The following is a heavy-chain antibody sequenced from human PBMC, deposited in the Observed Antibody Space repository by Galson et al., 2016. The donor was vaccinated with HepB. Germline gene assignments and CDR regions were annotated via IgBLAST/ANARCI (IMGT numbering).Heavy chain of an antibody. D-gene: IGHD2-15*01. CDR2: IDTDGRSS. J-gene: IGHJ6*04. V-gene: IGHV3-74*01. CDR3: VRDGPFSDIDLDV. CDR1: GFSFSSYW. Sequence: SLRLSCAASGFSFSSYWMYWVRQAPGQGLVWVSHIDTDGRSSYYADSMKGRFTISRDNAENTLSLKMNSLRSEDTAVYFCVRDGPFSDIDLDVWGKGTTVTVSS.